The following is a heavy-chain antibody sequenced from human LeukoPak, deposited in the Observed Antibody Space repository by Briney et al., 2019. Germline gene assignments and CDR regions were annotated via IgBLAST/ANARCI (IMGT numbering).Heavy chain of an antibody. CDR3: AKYGAYCSSTSCYRGYYYYYMDV. Sequence: GGSLRLSCAASGFTFSSYGMHWVRQAPGKGLEWVAFIRYDGSNKYYADSVKGRFTISRDNSKNTLYLQMNRLRAEDTAVYYCAKYGAYCSSTSCYRGYYYYYMDVWGKGTTVTVSS. V-gene: IGHV3-30*02. D-gene: IGHD2-2*02. CDR2: IRYDGSNK. J-gene: IGHJ6*03. CDR1: GFTFSSYG.